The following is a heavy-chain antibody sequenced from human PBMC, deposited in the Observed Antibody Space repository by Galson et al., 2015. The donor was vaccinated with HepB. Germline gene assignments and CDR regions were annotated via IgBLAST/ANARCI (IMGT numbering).Heavy chain of an antibody. D-gene: IGHD6-19*01. Sequence: SVKVSCKASGGTFSSYTISWVRQAPGQGLEWMGRIIPILGIANYAQKFQGRVTITADKSTSTAYMELSSLRSEDTAVYYCARDPYSSGWYRLSTPPEDPSFQHWGQGTLVTVSS. J-gene: IGHJ1*01. CDR3: ARDPYSSGWYRLSTPPEDPSFQH. CDR1: GGTFSSYT. V-gene: IGHV1-69*04. CDR2: IIPILGIA.